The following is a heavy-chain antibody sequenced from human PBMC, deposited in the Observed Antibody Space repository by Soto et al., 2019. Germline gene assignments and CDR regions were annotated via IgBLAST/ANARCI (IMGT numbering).Heavy chain of an antibody. V-gene: IGHV4-59*01. CDR1: GGSISVYY. CDR3: ATSRVSSSWYGYYGMDV. CDR2: IYASGSP. D-gene: IGHD6-13*01. Sequence: NPSETLSLTCTISGGSISVYYWSWVRQPPGHELEWIGYIYASGSPYYNPSLRSRVTISADTSKNQFSLKLSSVTAADTAVYYCATSRVSSSWYGYYGMDVWGQGTTVTVSS. J-gene: IGHJ6*02.